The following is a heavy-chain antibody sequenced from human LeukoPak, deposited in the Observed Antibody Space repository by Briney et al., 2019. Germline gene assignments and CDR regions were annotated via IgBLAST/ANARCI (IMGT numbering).Heavy chain of an antibody. CDR2: VRNKAYSYTT. V-gene: IGHV3-72*01. CDR1: GFTFSDNY. D-gene: IGHD2-8*02. CDR3: AGLPHTGGRNAAY. J-gene: IGHJ4*02. Sequence: PGGSLRLSCAASGFTFSDNYMDWVRQAPGKGLEWVGRVRNKAYSYTTQYAASVKGGFTISRDDSKNSLYLQMNSLQTEDTAVYYCAGLPHTGGRNAAYWGQGTLVTVSS.